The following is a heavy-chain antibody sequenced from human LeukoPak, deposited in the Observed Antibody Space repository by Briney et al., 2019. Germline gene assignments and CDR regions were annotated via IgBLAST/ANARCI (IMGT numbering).Heavy chain of an antibody. J-gene: IGHJ3*02. CDR1: GYTFTSYY. Sequence: ASVKVSCKASGYTFTSYYMHWVRQAPGQGLEWMGIINPSGGSTSYAQKFQGRVTMTRDTSTSSVYMELSSLRSEDTAVYYCARDSAMRFDAFDIWGQGTMVTVSS. CDR2: INPSGGST. CDR3: ARDSAMRFDAFDI. V-gene: IGHV1-46*01. D-gene: IGHD5-18*01.